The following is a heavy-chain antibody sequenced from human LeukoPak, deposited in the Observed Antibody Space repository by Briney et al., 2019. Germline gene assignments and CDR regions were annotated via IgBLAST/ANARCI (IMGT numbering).Heavy chain of an antibody. J-gene: IGHJ4*02. CDR2: ISSSGSTI. D-gene: IGHD3-22*01. Sequence: GGSLRLSCAASGFTFSSYEMNWVRQAPGKGLEWVSYISSSGSTIYYADSVKGRFTISRDNAKNSLYLQMNSLRAEDTAVYYCARTLRSKITMTHGPSWGQGTLVTVSS. V-gene: IGHV3-48*03. CDR3: ARTLRSKITMTHGPS. CDR1: GFTFSSYE.